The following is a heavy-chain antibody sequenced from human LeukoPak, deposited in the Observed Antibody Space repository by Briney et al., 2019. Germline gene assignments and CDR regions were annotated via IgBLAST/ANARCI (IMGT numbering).Heavy chain of an antibody. CDR1: GGSISSSSYY. Sequence: SETLSLTCTVSGGSISSSSYYWGWIRQPPGKGLEWIGSIYYSGSTYYNPSLKSRVTISVDTSKNQFSLKLSSVTAADTAVYYCARGLQNYGDAQGPFDYYYYMDVWGKGTTVTVSS. CDR2: IYYSGST. J-gene: IGHJ6*03. D-gene: IGHD4-17*01. V-gene: IGHV4-39*07. CDR3: ARGLQNYGDAQGPFDYYYYMDV.